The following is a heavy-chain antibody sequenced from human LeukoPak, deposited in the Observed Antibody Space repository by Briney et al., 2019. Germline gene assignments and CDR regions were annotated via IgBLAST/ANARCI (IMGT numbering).Heavy chain of an antibody. CDR2: ITTRSAI. CDR3: ARDGHYDILTGYFQD. D-gene: IGHD3-9*01. J-gene: IGHJ1*01. CDR1: GFTFSSYS. Sequence: GGSLRLSCAASGFTFSSYSMNWVRQAPGKGLEWVSYITTRSAIYYADSVKGRFTISRDNAKDSLYLQMNSLRADDTAVYYCARDGHYDILTGYFQDWGQGTLVTVSS. V-gene: IGHV3-48*01.